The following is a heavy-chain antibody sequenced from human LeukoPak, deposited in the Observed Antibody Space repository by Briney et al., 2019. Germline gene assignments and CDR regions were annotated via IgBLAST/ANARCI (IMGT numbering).Heavy chain of an antibody. Sequence: SETLSLTCTVSGGSITSSGHSWGWIRQPPGKGLEWTGTIYYTGRTYYNPSLQSRITISVDTSRNQFSLKLSSVTAADTAVYFCARSGYSFLVDSWGQGTLVTVSS. D-gene: IGHD5-18*01. CDR2: IYYTGRT. CDR1: GGSITSSGHS. CDR3: ARSGYSFLVDS. J-gene: IGHJ4*02. V-gene: IGHV4-39*01.